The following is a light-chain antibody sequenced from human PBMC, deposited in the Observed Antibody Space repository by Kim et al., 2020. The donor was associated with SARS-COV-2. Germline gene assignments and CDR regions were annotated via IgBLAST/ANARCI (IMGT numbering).Light chain of an antibody. CDR3: KSRDTSGYILV. J-gene: IGLJ2*01. CDR2: AEN. CDR1: SLRSYS. Sequence: SSELTQDPAVSVALGQTVRITCQGDSLRSYSASWYQQKPGQAPILVLYAENNRPSGIPDRFSGSSSGNTASLTITGTQAEDEADYYCKSRDTSGYILVFGGGTQLTVL. V-gene: IGLV3-19*01.